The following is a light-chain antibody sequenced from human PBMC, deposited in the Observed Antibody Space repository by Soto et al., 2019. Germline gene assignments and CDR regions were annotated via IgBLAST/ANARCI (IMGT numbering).Light chain of an antibody. CDR3: SLYTSEKTYV. CDR2: EAS. CDR1: STDFVSYNR. Sequence: QSALTQPPSVSGSPGQSVTISCTGTSTDFVSYNRVSWYQQPPGTAPKLIIYEASNRPSGVPDRFSGSKSGNTASLTISGLQAADEADYYCSLYTSEKTYVFGTGTKVT. J-gene: IGLJ1*01. V-gene: IGLV2-18*01.